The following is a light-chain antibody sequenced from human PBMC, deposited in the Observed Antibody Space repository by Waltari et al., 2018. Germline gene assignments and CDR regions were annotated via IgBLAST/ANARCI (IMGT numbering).Light chain of an antibody. V-gene: IGKV3-20*01. J-gene: IGKJ5*01. CDR2: GAS. CDR1: QSVSSRW. Sequence: EIVWTQSPGTLSLSPGERVTLSCRASQSVSSRWLALYQQKPGQAPRLLIYGASSRATGIPDRFSGSGSGTDFTLTIARLEPEDFAMYYCQQYGNSAPITFGQGTRLEIK. CDR3: QQYGNSAPIT.